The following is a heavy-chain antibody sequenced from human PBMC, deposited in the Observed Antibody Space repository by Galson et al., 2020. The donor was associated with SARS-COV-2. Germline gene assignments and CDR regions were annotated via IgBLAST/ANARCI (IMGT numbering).Heavy chain of an antibody. V-gene: IGHV3-13*01. Sequence: GESLKISCAASGFIFSGFDMHWVRQAAGKGLEWVSGIGTTGDTYYPESVKGRFTISRENAKNSLYLQMNSLRAEDTAVCYCARATILYDYGMDVWGQGTTVTVSS. J-gene: IGHJ6*02. D-gene: IGHD3-9*01. CDR2: IGTTGDT. CDR3: ARATILYDYGMDV. CDR1: GFIFSGFD.